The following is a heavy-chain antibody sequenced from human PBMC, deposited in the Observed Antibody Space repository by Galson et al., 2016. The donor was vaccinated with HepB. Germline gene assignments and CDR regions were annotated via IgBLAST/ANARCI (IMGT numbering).Heavy chain of an antibody. J-gene: IGHJ5*02. D-gene: IGHD1-14*01. CDR1: GASVTSHY. Sequence: SETLSLTCSVSGASVTSHYWSWIRLAPGKGLEWIANVFHTGSTTYNPSLNNRVTISLDASMNRFSLELVSVSAADTAVYYCARGGGSPYHDHEFDNWGQGTLVTVSS. CDR3: ARGGGSPYHDHEFDN. V-gene: IGHV4-59*02. CDR2: VFHTGST.